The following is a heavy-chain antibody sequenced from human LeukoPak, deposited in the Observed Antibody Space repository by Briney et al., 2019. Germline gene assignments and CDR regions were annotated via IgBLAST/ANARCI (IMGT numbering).Heavy chain of an antibody. CDR3: AKLYGYNSYDYFDC. V-gene: IGHV3-23*01. D-gene: IGHD5-24*01. J-gene: IGHJ4*02. CDR2: ISGSGVTT. Sequence: PGGSLRLSCAAPGFTFSSYAMTWVRQAPGKGRGCVSSISGSGVTTYYADSVKGRFTISRDNSKNTLYLQMSSLRAEDTAVYYCAKLYGYNSYDYFDCWGQGTLVTVSS. CDR1: GFTFSSYA.